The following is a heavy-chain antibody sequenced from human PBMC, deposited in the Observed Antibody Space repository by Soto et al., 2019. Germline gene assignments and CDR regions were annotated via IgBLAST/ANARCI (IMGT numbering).Heavy chain of an antibody. Sequence: SEPLSRTCAVYGGSFSVYYWSWILQPPGKGLEWIGEINHSGSTNYNPSLKSRVTISVDTSKNQFSLKLSSVTAADTAVYYCARGGRVRGVLGYYYGMDVWGQGTTVTVSS. J-gene: IGHJ6*02. CDR3: ARGGRVRGVLGYYYGMDV. V-gene: IGHV4-34*01. CDR1: GGSFSVYY. D-gene: IGHD3-10*01. CDR2: INHSGST.